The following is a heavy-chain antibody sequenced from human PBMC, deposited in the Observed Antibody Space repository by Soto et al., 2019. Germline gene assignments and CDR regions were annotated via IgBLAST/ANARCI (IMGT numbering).Heavy chain of an antibody. V-gene: IGHV3-30-3*01. J-gene: IGHJ4*02. Sequence: LRLSCEGSGFTSSSYVMHWVRQAPGKGLEWVALISFDGSKKNYADSVKGRFTISRDNSKNMMYLQMNSLRPEDTAVYYCARGVSYYYGSSGYSPDYWGQGTLVTVSS. CDR1: GFTSSSYV. CDR2: ISFDGSKK. CDR3: ARGVSYYYGSSGYSPDY. D-gene: IGHD3-22*01.